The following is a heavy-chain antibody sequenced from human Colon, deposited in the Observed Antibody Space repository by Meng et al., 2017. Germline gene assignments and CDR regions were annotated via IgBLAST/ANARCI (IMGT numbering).Heavy chain of an antibody. Sequence: QVQFGQSGAEVKKPGASVKVSCKASGYTFTNYLLHWVRQAPGQRPEWMGRINAANGDTKYSQKFQGRVTITRDTSATTAYMELSSLKSEDTAVYYCVSLYSYGDFWGQGTLVTVSS. J-gene: IGHJ4*02. CDR3: VSLYSYGDF. CDR1: GYTFTNYL. CDR2: INAANGDT. V-gene: IGHV1-3*01. D-gene: IGHD3-16*01.